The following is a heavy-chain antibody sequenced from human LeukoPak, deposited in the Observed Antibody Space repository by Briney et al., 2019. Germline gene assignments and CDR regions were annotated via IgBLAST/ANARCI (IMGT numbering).Heavy chain of an antibody. D-gene: IGHD6-19*01. V-gene: IGHV3-64D*06. CDR2: ISGNGGST. J-gene: IGHJ4*02. CDR1: GFTFSTFI. CDR3: VNQISGWVY. Sequence: PAGTLRLTCAASGFTFSTFIMHWGRRAPGKGLEYVSGISGNGGSTYNADFVKGRFTISRDNSKNTLFLQMTSLRAEDTAVYYCVNQISGWVYWGQGTLVTVSS.